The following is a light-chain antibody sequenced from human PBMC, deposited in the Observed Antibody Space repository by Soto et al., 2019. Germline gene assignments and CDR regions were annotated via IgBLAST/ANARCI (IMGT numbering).Light chain of an antibody. CDR1: QSLVHGDGNTY. V-gene: IGKV2-24*01. Sequence: DIVMTQTPLLSPVTLGQPASISCRSTQSLVHGDGNTYLNWLHQRPGQPPRLLIHKTSNRFSGVPDRFSGSGAGTDFTLEISRVEIEDVGLYYCMQATHFPYVFGQGTRLEI. CDR2: KTS. J-gene: IGKJ2*01. CDR3: MQATHFPYV.